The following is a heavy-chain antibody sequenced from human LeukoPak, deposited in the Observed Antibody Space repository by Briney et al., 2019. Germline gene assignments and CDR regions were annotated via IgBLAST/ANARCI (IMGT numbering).Heavy chain of an antibody. J-gene: IGHJ4*02. V-gene: IGHV3-74*01. CDR2: IKGDGSIT. Sequence: GGSLRLSCAASGFTFSSYWMHWVRQVPGKGLVWVSRIKGDGSITGYGDSVKGRFTISRDNAKSTLYLQMNSLRAEDTAVYYCAKGVEFFDYWGQGTLVTVSS. D-gene: IGHD3-10*01. CDR3: AKGVEFFDY. CDR1: GFTFSSYW.